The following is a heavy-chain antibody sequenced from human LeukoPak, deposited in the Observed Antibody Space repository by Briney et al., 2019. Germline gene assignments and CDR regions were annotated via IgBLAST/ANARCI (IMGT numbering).Heavy chain of an antibody. Sequence: GGSLRLSCAASGFTFSNYGMNWVRQAPGEGLEWASGITGSVGNTYYADSVKGRFTISRDNSRNTEYLQMNSLRAEDTAVYYCARSVVAPGKAFDYWGQGTLVTVSS. V-gene: IGHV3-23*01. CDR1: GFTFSNYG. CDR2: ITGSVGNT. J-gene: IGHJ4*02. D-gene: IGHD2-2*01. CDR3: ARSVVAPGKAFDY.